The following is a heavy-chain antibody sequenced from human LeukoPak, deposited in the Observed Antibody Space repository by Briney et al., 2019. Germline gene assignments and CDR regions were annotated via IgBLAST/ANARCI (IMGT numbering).Heavy chain of an antibody. J-gene: IGHJ4*02. D-gene: IGHD1-1*01. CDR3: AQDPNWEGGY. V-gene: IGHV3-23*01. CDR1: GFTFDSYG. CDR2: IYGSGIET. Sequence: GGSLRLSCTASGFTFDSYGMAWVRQAPGKGLEWVASIYGSGIETFYADSVKGRFAISRDDSKNMLFLQMDSLRVEDTALYYCAQDPNWEGGYWGQGIPVTVSS.